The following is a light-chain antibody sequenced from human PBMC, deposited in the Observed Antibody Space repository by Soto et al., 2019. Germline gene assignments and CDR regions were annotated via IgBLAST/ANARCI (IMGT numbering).Light chain of an antibody. J-gene: IGKJ3*01. CDR3: QESISNLGT. V-gene: IGKV1-39*01. CDR2: AAS. Sequence: DIQMTQSPSSLSASVGESVTFTCRASQSISYSLNWFQQKPGKAPKVLIYAASSLPSGVPSRFSGSGSGTEFTLTINSLQHEDFATYYCQESISNLGTFGPGTTVDIK. CDR1: QSISYS.